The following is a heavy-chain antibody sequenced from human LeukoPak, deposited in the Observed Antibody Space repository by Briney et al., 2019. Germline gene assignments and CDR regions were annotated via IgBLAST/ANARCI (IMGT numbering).Heavy chain of an antibody. CDR1: GGSFSGYY. V-gene: IGHV4-34*01. J-gene: IGHJ4*02. CDR3: ARGYYYDRSFDY. D-gene: IGHD3-22*01. CDR2: INHSGST. Sequence: SETLSLTCAVYGGSFSGYYWSWIRQPPGKGLEWIGEINHSGSTNYNPSLKSRVTISVDTSKNQSSLKLSSVPAADTAVYYCARGYYYDRSFDYWGQGTLVTVSS.